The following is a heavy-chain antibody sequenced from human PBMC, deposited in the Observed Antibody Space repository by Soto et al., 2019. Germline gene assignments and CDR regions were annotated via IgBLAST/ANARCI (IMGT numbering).Heavy chain of an antibody. V-gene: IGHV4-61*01. D-gene: IGHD6-19*01. Sequence: SETLSLTCTVSGGSVSSGSYYWTWLRQPPRKGLEWIGYIYYSRTTNSIPSLRSRLTIPVETSKNQFSLKLSSVTAADTAVYYGARGQQWRKWFVPWGQGTLVTVSS. CDR1: GGSVSSGSYY. J-gene: IGHJ5*02. CDR3: ARGQQWRKWFVP. CDR2: IYYSRTT.